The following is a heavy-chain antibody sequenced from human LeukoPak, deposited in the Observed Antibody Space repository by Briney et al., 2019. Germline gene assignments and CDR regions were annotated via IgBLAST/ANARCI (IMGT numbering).Heavy chain of an antibody. Sequence: ASVKVSCKASGGTFSSYAISRVRQAPGQGLEWMGGIIPIFGTANYAQKFQGRVTITADESTSTAYMELSSLRSEDTAVYYCARGEGPAATLRYFDYWGQGTLVTVSS. J-gene: IGHJ4*02. D-gene: IGHD2-15*01. CDR3: ARGEGPAATLRYFDY. CDR1: GGTFSSYA. V-gene: IGHV1-69*01. CDR2: IIPIFGTA.